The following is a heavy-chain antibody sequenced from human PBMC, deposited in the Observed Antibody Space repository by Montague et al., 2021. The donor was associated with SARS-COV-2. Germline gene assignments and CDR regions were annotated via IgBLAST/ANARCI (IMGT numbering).Heavy chain of an antibody. V-gene: IGHV4-4*07. CDR2: IYASGST. D-gene: IGHD3-16*01. CDR1: GVSITSYY. CDR3: VRDGGNWYYFDY. J-gene: IGHJ4*02. Sequence: ETLSLTCSISGVSITSYYWGWVRQPAGKGLEWIGHIYASGSTNYSPSLKSRVRLSIDNPKNQFSLKLESLTAADTAVYYCVRDGGNWYYFDYWGQGALVTVSS.